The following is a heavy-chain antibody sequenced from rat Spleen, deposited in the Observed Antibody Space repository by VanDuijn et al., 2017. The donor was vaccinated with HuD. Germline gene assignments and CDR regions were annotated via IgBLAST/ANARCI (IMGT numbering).Heavy chain of an antibody. CDR3: AREADVPFHYFDY. CDR1: GFSLTDYH. Sequence: VQLKESGPDLVQPSQTLSLTCTVSGFSLTDYHVHWVRQPPGKGLEWVAYIGYDGGSTYYRDSVKGRFTISRDNAKSTLNLQMDSLRSEDTATYYCAREADVPFHYFDYWGQGVLVTVSS. CDR2: IGYDGGST. J-gene: IGHJ2*01. V-gene: IGHV5-20*01. D-gene: IGHD1-12*01.